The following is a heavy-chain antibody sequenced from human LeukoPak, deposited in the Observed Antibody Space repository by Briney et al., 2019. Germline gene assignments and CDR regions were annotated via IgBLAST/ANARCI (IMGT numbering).Heavy chain of an antibody. D-gene: IGHD4-17*01. J-gene: IGHJ4*02. V-gene: IGHV1-2*06. Sequence: ASVKVACKASGYTFTGYYMHWVRQAPGQGLEWMGRINPNSGGTSYAQKFQGRVTMTRDTSISTAYMELSRLGSDDTAVYYCARGTVTTNDYWGQGTLVTVSS. CDR2: INPNSGGT. CDR3: ARGTVTTNDY. CDR1: GYTFTGYY.